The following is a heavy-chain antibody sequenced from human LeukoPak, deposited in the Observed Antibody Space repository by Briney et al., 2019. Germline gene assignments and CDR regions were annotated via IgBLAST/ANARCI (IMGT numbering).Heavy chain of an antibody. CDR2: IYPGDSDT. V-gene: IGHV5-51*07. CDR3: ARGDSGSYYFSSYYFDY. J-gene: IGHJ4*02. Sequence: RGESLKISCKGSGYSFTSYWIGWVHQLPGKGLEWMGIIYPGDSDTRYSTSFQGQVTISADKSISTAYLQWSSLKASDTAMYYCARGDSGSYYFSSYYFDYWGQGTLVTVSS. D-gene: IGHD3-10*01. CDR1: GYSFTSYW.